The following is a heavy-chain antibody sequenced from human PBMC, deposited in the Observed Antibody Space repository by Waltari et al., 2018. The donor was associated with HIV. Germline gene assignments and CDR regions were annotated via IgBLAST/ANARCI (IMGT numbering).Heavy chain of an antibody. CDR1: GFTFGDYA. J-gene: IGHJ3*02. D-gene: IGHD1-26*01. CDR2: MRSKAYGGTT. V-gene: IGHV3-49*05. CDR3: TRDQGGIYLVSRAFDI. Sequence: EVQLVESGGGLVKQGRSLRLSCTASGFTFGDYAMSWFRQAPGQGREWVGFMRSKAYGGTTEYPAYGKVRFTISRDDSKSIAYLQMNSLKTEDTAVYYCTRDQGGIYLVSRAFDIWGQGTMVTVSS.